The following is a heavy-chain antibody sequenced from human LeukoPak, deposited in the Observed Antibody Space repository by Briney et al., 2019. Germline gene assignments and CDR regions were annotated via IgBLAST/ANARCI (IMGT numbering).Heavy chain of an antibody. D-gene: IGHD2-21*01. J-gene: IGHJ4*02. CDR2: INTNTGNP. V-gene: IGHV7-4-1*02. Sequence: GASVKVSCKASGYTFTSYAMNWVRQAPGQGLEWMGWINTNTGNPTYAQGFTGRFVFSLDTSVSTAYMQINNLKTEDTALYYCARNFASDSSLIDYWGQGTLVTVSS. CDR3: ARNFASDSSLIDY. CDR1: GYTFTSYA.